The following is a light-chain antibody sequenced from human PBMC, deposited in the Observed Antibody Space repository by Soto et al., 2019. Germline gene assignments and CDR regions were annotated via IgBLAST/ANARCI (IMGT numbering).Light chain of an antibody. CDR1: SSNIGAGYD. J-gene: IGLJ2*01. Sequence: QSVLTQPPSVSGAPGQRVTISCTCSSSNIGAGYDVHWYQQLPGTAPKLLIYGNSNRPSGVPDRFSGSKSGTSASLAITGLQAEDEADYYCQSYDSSLHVVFGGGTKLTVL. CDR2: GNS. CDR3: QSYDSSLHVV. V-gene: IGLV1-40*01.